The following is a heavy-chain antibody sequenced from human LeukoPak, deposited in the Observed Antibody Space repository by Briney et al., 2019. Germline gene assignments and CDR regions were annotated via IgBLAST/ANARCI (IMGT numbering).Heavy chain of an antibody. D-gene: IGHD1-26*01. J-gene: IGHJ4*02. CDR1: GASISRYY. CDR2: IYASGSA. CDR3: STDREVGRLAPASTGDY. Sequence: SETLSLTCSVSGASISRYYWSWIRQSPGKGLEWIGRIYASGSANYNPSLQSRVTMSIDTSKNQISLKFSSVTAADTAIYYCSTDREVGRLAPASTGDYWGQGTLVTVSS. V-gene: IGHV4-4*07.